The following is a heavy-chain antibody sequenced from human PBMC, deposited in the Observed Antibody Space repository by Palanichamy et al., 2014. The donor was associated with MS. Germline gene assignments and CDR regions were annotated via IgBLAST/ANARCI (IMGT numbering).Heavy chain of an antibody. CDR2: LYYSGST. CDR1: GVSISSSTYY. J-gene: IGHJ4*02. V-gene: IGHV4-39*07. D-gene: IGHD6-19*01. CDR3: ATESPGSGWAGFSDY. Sequence: QLQLQESGPGLVKPSETLSLTCTVSGVSISSSTYYWGWIRQPPGGGVQWIGTLYYSGSTYYNASLKSRVAMSLDTSKNQFSLRPTSVTAADTAVYYCATESPGSGWAGFSDYWGQGTLVTVSS.